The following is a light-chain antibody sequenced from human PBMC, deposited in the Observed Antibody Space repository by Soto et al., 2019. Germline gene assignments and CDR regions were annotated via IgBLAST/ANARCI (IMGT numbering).Light chain of an antibody. CDR2: RDN. CDR3: AAWDDTVRSYV. J-gene: IGLJ1*01. V-gene: IGLV1-47*01. Sequence: QSVLTQPPSVSGTPGQRVTISCSGGISNIATNYVHWFQQLPGTAPKVLSNRDNQRPSGVPHRFSGSKSGTSASLAISGLRSEDEAEYYCAAWDDTVRSYVFGTGTKLTVL. CDR1: ISNIATNY.